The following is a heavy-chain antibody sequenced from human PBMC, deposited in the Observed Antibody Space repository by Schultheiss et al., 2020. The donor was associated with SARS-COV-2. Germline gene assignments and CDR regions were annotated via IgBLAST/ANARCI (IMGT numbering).Heavy chain of an antibody. CDR1: GFTFSSYA. CDR3: ARDGPVLRFLEWLSPPSYYYYYGMDV. D-gene: IGHD3-3*01. Sequence: GESLKISCAASGFTFSSYAMHWVRQAPGKGLEWVSAISSSSSYIYYADSVKGRFTISRDNSKNTLYLQMNSLRAEDTAVYYCARDGPVLRFLEWLSPPSYYYYYGMDVWGQGTTVTVSS. CDR2: ISSSSSYI. J-gene: IGHJ6*02. V-gene: IGHV3-21*01.